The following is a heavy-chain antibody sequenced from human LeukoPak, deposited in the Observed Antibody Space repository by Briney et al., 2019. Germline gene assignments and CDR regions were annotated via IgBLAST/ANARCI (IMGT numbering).Heavy chain of an antibody. CDR3: ARDVAVAGEEDY. CDR1: GFTFSSYA. J-gene: IGHJ4*02. CDR2: ISYDGSNK. D-gene: IGHD6-19*01. V-gene: IGHV3-30*04. Sequence: GRSLRLPCAAPGFTFSSYAMHWVRQAPGKGLEWVAVISYDGSNKYYADSVKGRFTISRDNSKNTLYLQMNSLRAEDTAVYYCARDVAVAGEEDYWGQGTLVTVSS.